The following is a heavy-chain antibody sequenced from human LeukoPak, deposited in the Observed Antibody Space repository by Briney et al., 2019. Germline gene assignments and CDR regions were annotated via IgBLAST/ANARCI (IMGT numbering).Heavy chain of an antibody. Sequence: ASVKVSCKASGDTFSTNAISWVRQAPGQGLEWMGCLIPIFGSAHYAQKLQGRVTITTDESTSTTYMVLSSLTSDDTAIYYCARGGGPYESTGFFAGPFDYWGQGTLVTVAS. CDR2: LIPIFGSA. D-gene: IGHD6-19*01. J-gene: IGHJ4*02. CDR3: ARGGGPYESTGFFAGPFDY. V-gene: IGHV1-69*05. CDR1: GDTFSTNA.